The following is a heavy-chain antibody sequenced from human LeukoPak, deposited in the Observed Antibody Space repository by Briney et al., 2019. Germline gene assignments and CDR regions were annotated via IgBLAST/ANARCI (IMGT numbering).Heavy chain of an antibody. CDR1: GYTFTSYG. D-gene: IGHD2-8*01. Sequence: AASVKVSCKASGYTFTSYGISWVRQAPGQGLEWMGWINPHSGDTDYAQKFQGRVTMTRDTSISTAYMELSRLGSDDTAVYYCARWGGHCTSGLCYYFDCWGQGTLVTVSS. J-gene: IGHJ4*02. CDR3: ARWGGHCTSGLCYYFDC. V-gene: IGHV1-2*02. CDR2: INPHSGDT.